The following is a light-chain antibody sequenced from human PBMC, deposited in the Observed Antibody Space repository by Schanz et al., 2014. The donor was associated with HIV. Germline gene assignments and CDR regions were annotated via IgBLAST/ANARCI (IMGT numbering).Light chain of an antibody. Sequence: EIVLTQSPGTLSLSPGERATLSCRASQSIGSTYLALYQQKPGQAPRLLISGASTRATGVPARFSGSGSGTEFPLTISSLEPEDFAVYYCQQYHIWPITFGQGARLDIK. V-gene: IGKV3-20*01. CDR3: QQYHIWPIT. J-gene: IGKJ5*01. CDR1: QSIGSTY. CDR2: GAS.